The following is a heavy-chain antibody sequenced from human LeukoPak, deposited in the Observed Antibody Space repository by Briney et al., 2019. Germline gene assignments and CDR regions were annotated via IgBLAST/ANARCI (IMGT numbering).Heavy chain of an antibody. D-gene: IGHD3-10*01. CDR2: IYYSVST. Sequence: PSETLSLTCTVSGGSISSSSYYWGWIRQPPGKGLEWIGRIYYSVSTYYNPSLKSRVTISVDTSKNQFSLKLSSVTAADTAVYYCASYYGSGSYYQVDYWGQGTLVTVSS. CDR3: ASYYGSGSYYQVDY. CDR1: GGSISSSSYY. J-gene: IGHJ4*02. V-gene: IGHV4-39*01.